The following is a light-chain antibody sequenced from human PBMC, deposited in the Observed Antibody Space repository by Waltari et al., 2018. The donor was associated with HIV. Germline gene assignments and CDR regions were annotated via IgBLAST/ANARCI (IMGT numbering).Light chain of an antibody. Sequence: SYELTQPPSVSVSPGQTATITCSGAALSKKYGYWYQQKPGQAPVMVIYKDSERPSGIPERFSGSSSGTTVTLTISGVQAEDEADYYCQSTGSSGSYLVLFGGGTKLTVL. V-gene: IGLV3-25*03. J-gene: IGLJ2*01. CDR1: ALSKKY. CDR3: QSTGSSGSYLVL. CDR2: KDS.